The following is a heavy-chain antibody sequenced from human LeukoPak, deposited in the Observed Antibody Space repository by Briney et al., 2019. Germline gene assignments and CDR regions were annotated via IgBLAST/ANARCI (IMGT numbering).Heavy chain of an antibody. CDR1: GFRFSNYW. Sequence: GGSLRLSCAASGFRFSNYWIHWVRQAPAKGLEWGSRIRTDGGSTAYADFVKGRFTISRDNAKNTVYLQMNSLRADDTAVYYCARDMETGGRAFDSWGQGTLVTVSS. CDR2: IRTDGGST. CDR3: ARDMETGGRAFDS. D-gene: IGHD2-8*02. V-gene: IGHV3-74*01. J-gene: IGHJ4*02.